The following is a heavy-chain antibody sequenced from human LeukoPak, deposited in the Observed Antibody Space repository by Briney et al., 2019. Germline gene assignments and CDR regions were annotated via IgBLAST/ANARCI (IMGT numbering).Heavy chain of an antibody. Sequence: SPGGSLRLSCAASGFTFSDYYMSWIRQAPGKGLEWVSYISSSGSTIYYADSVKGRFTISRDNAKNSLYLQMNSLRAEDTAVYYCARDAYSSSAYNWFDPWGQGTLVTVSS. CDR2: ISSSGSTI. J-gene: IGHJ5*02. D-gene: IGHD6-13*01. CDR3: ARDAYSSSAYNWFDP. CDR1: GFTFSDYY. V-gene: IGHV3-11*01.